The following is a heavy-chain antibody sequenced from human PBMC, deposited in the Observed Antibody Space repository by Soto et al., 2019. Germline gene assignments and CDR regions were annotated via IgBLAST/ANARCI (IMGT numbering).Heavy chain of an antibody. V-gene: IGHV3-30*18. CDR3: AKDDSNGSGSIDY. Sequence: PGGSLRLSCAASGFTFSSYGMHWVRQAPGKGLEWVAVISYDGSNKYYADSVKGRFTISRDNSKNTLYLQMNSLRAEDTAVYYCAKDDSNGSGSIDYWGQGTLVTVSS. CDR1: GFTFSSYG. D-gene: IGHD3-10*01. J-gene: IGHJ4*02. CDR2: ISYDGSNK.